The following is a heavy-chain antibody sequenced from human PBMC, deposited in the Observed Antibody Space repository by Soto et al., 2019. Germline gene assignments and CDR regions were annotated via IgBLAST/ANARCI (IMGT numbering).Heavy chain of an antibody. CDR3: ARAPKVSGSSQTRPDF. J-gene: IGHJ4*02. CDR1: SGSFSGYY. CDR2: ISQSGHT. Sequence: QVQLHQWGAGLLKPSETLSLACSIYSGSFSGYYWSWIRQPPGKGLEWVGEISQSGHTNYSPSLKSRVSISIDTSTKQFSLNLASVSAADTAVYYCARAPKVSGSSQTRPDFWGQGTLVTVSS. V-gene: IGHV4-34*01. D-gene: IGHD6-6*01.